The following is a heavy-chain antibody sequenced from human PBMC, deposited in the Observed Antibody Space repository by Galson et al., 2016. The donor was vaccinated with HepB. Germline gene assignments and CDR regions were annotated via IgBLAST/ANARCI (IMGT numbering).Heavy chain of an antibody. Sequence: SLRLSCAASGFTFSGYTLHWVRQAPGKGLEWVAVISYDGTKKYYTDSVKGRFTIARDNSKSTLFLQMNSLRAEDTAVYYCAKDYPAQVLTDNYYGMDVWGQGTTVTVSS. J-gene: IGHJ6*02. CDR2: ISYDGTKK. V-gene: IGHV3-30*04. D-gene: IGHD3-16*01. CDR3: AKDYPAQVLTDNYYGMDV. CDR1: GFTFSGYT.